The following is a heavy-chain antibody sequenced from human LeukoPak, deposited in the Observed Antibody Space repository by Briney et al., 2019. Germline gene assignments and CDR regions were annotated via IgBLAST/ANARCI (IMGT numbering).Heavy chain of an antibody. V-gene: IGHV4-61*02. CDR3: ARSNPKYCSSTSCYFDY. Sequence: SETLSLTCTVSGGSISSGSYYRSWIRQPAGKGLEWIGRIYTSGSTNYNPSLKSRVTISVDTSKNQFSLKLSSVTAADTAVYYCARSNPKYCSSTSCYFDYWGQGTLVTVSS. CDR2: IYTSGST. CDR1: GGSISSGSYY. J-gene: IGHJ4*02. D-gene: IGHD2-2*01.